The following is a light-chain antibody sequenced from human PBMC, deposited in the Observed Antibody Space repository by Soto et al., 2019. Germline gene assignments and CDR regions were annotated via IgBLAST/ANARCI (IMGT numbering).Light chain of an antibody. J-gene: IGLJ1*01. CDR3: LLSYSGARLFV. V-gene: IGLV7-46*01. CDR2: DTS. CDR1: TGAVTSGHY. Sequence: QAVVTQEPSLTVSPGGTVTLTCGSSTGAVTSGHYPYWFQQKPGQAPRTLIYDTSNKHSWTPARFSGSLLGGKAALTLSGAQPEDEDEYYCLLSYSGARLFVFGTGTKRTVL.